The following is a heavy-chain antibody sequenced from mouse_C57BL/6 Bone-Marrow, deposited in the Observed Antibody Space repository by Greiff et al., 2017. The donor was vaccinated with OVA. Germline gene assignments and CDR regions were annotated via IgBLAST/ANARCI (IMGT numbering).Heavy chain of an antibody. CDR2: IYPRRGNT. V-gene: IGHV1-81*01. CDR1: GYTFTSSG. D-gene: IGHD1-1*01. CDR3: ASGSTVVATDY. Sequence: QVQLQQSGAELARPGASVKLSCKASGYTFTSSGISWVKQRTGQGLEWIGEIYPRRGNTYYNEKFKDKATLTADKSSSTAYMELRSLTSEDSAVYVCASGSTVVATDYWGQGTTLTVSS. J-gene: IGHJ2*01.